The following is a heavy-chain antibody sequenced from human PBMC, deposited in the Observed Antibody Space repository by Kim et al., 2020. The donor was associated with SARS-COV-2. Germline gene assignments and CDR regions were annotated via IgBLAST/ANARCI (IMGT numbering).Heavy chain of an antibody. CDR2: MNPNSGNT. V-gene: IGHV1-8*01. J-gene: IGHJ4*02. Sequence: ASVKVSCKASGYTFTSYDINWVRQATGQGLEWMGWMNPNSGNTGYAQNFQGRVNMTRNTSISTAYMELSSLRSEDTALYYCARGGYNSGWFPEDYWGQGTLVTVSS. CDR3: ARGGYNSGWFPEDY. CDR1: GYTFTSYD. D-gene: IGHD6-19*01.